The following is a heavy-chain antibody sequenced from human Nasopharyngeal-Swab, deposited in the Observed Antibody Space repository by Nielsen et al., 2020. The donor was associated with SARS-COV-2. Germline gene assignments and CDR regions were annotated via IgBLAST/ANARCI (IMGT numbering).Heavy chain of an antibody. CDR2: ISGSGGST. CDR3: AKVVSTVAHDYYYGMDV. V-gene: IGHV3-23*01. J-gene: IGHJ6*02. Sequence: GESLKISCAASGFTFSSYAVSWVRQAPGKGLEWVSAISGSGGSTYYADSVKGRFTISRDNSKNTLYLQMNSLRAEDTAVYYCAKVVSTVAHDYYYGMDVWGQGTTVTVSS. CDR1: GFTFSSYA. D-gene: IGHD4-23*01.